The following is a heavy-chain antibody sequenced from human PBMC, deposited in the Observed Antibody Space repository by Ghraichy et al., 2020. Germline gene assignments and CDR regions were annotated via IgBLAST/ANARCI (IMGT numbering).Heavy chain of an antibody. Sequence: SQTLSLTCTVSGGSLSNYYWSWIRQPPGKGLEWIGYISYTGSTNYNPSLKSRVTMSVDTSKNQLSLKLNSVTAPDTAVYYCARQLGTTGGYYYYYYMDVWGKGTTVTVSS. D-gene: IGHD7-27*01. CDR1: GGSLSNYY. CDR2: ISYTGST. CDR3: ARQLGTTGGYYYYYYMDV. V-gene: IGHV4-59*08. J-gene: IGHJ6*03.